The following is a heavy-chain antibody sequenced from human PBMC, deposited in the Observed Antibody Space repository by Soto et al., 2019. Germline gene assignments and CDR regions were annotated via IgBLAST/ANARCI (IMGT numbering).Heavy chain of an antibody. CDR1: GFTFGTYA. Sequence: PGGSLRLSCSTSGFTFGTYAMNWVRQAPGKGLEWVSALSGSGGTTYYADSVRGRFTISRDNSKNTLFLQMSSLRAEDTALYYCAKQRAGYGSGSDTFYFDFWGQGTLVTVSS. J-gene: IGHJ4*02. CDR2: LSGSGGTT. D-gene: IGHD3-10*01. V-gene: IGHV3-23*01. CDR3: AKQRAGYGSGSDTFYFDF.